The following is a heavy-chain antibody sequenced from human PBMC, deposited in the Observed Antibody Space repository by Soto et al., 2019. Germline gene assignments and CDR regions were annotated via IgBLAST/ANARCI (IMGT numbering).Heavy chain of an antibody. J-gene: IGHJ6*02. CDR2: IYYSGST. D-gene: IGHD5-12*01. V-gene: IGHV4-61*01. CDR1: GGSVSSGSYY. Sequence: SETLSLTCTVSGGSVSSGSYYWSWIRQPPGKGLEWIGYIYYSGSTNYNPSLKSRVTISVDTSKSQFSLKLSSVTAADTAVYYCARDRGVDTILTRGMDVWGQGTTVTVSS. CDR3: ARDRGVDTILTRGMDV.